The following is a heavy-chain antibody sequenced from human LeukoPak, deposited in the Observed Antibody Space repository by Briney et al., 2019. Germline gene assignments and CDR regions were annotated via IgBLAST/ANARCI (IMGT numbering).Heavy chain of an antibody. CDR2: VSSGSGTI. D-gene: IGHD1-26*01. J-gene: IGHJ6*02. Sequence: RGSLRLSCAAPGFSFRRFEMSWVRHAPGKGLGCIAYVSSGSGTIYHADSVKGRLTISRDNANNSLYLQMNSLRAEDTAIYYCARSTELSDPYFYYGMDVWGQGTTVTVSS. CDR3: ARSTELSDPYFYYGMDV. V-gene: IGHV3-48*03. CDR1: GFSFRRFE.